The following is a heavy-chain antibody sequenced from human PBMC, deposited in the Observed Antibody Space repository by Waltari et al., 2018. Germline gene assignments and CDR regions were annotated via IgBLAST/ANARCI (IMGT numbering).Heavy chain of an antibody. V-gene: IGHV1-8*01. D-gene: IGHD1-1*01. J-gene: IGHJ3*01. CDR1: GYTFSNYD. Sequence: QVQLVQSGAEVKKPGASVKVSCKASGYTFSNYDVNWGRQATGQGLEWMGWMNPNGGNAGYAQKVQGRVTMTRNTSISTVYMELSSLTSEDTAVYYCARAYGTEDAFDFWGQGTMVSVSS. CDR3: ARAYGTEDAFDF. CDR2: MNPNGGNA.